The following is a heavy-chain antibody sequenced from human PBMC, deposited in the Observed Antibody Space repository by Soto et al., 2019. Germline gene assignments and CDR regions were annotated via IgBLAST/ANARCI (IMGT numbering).Heavy chain of an antibody. CDR2: ISYEGSIQ. Sequence: QVQLVESGGGVVQPGRSLRLCCEGSGFTFSTYGMHWVRQAPGKGLEWVAVISYEGSIQFYADSVKDRFTISRDNSKNTVYLQMNSLRPDDTAVYYCARTKVTFGGVIVPIDYWGQGSLVTVSS. D-gene: IGHD3-16*02. CDR1: GFTFSTYG. J-gene: IGHJ4*02. V-gene: IGHV3-30*03. CDR3: ARTKVTFGGVIVPIDY.